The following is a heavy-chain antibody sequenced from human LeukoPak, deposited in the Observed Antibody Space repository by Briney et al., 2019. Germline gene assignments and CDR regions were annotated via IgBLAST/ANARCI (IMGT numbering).Heavy chain of an antibody. V-gene: IGHV3-74*01. CDR3: ARAGYYRFDY. CDR2: MNSDGTTS. D-gene: IGHD1-26*01. CDR1: GFTFSSSW. J-gene: IGHJ4*02. Sequence: PGGSLRLSCAASGFTFSSSWMHWVRQPPGKGLEWASRMNSDGTTSNYADSVKGRFTISRDNAKNTLYLEMNSLGVEDTAVYYCARAGYYRFDYWGPGTLVTVSS.